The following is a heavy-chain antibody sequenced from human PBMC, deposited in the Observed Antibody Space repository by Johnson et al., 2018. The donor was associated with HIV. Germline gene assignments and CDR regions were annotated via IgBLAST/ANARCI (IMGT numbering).Heavy chain of an antibody. CDR2: IRYDGSNK. D-gene: IGHD3-22*01. V-gene: IGHV3-30*02. CDR1: GFTFSSYG. Sequence: QVQLVESGGGVVQPGGSLRLSCAASGFTFSSYGMHWVRQAPGKGLEWVAFIRYDGSNKYYADSAKGRFTISRDNSKNAVYLQMNSLRAEDTALYYCAKAFFYDRSDPWGFDIWGQGTMVTVSS. CDR3: AKAFFYDRSDPWGFDI. J-gene: IGHJ3*02.